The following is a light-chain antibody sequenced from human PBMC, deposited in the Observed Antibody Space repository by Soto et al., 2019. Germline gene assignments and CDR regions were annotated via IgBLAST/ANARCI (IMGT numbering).Light chain of an antibody. J-gene: IGLJ2*01. Sequence: QSALTQPPSASGSPGQSVTISCTGTSSDVGDYDYVSWYQQHPGKAPKLIIYEVSKRPSGVPERFSGAKSGNTASLTVSGLQAEDEADYYCGPYAGSIHVIFGGGTKLTVL. V-gene: IGLV2-8*01. CDR2: EVS. CDR1: SSDVGDYDY. CDR3: GPYAGSIHVI.